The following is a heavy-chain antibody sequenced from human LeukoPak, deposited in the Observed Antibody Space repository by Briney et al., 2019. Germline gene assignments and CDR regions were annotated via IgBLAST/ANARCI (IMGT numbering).Heavy chain of an antibody. J-gene: IGHJ4*02. D-gene: IGHD4-17*01. V-gene: IGHV3-9*01. CDR1: GFTFSSYS. Sequence: GGSLRLSCAASGFTFSSYSMNWVRQAPGKGLEWVSGISWNSGSIGYADSVKGRFTISRDNAKNSLYLQMNSLRAEDTALYYCAKGRYGDYVDYFDYWGQGTLVTVSS. CDR2: ISWNSGSI. CDR3: AKGRYGDYVDYFDY.